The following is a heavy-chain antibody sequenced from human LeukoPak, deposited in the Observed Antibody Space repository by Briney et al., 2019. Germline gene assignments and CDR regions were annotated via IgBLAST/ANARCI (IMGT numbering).Heavy chain of an antibody. V-gene: IGHV4-39*02. CDR1: GGSISSSSHY. D-gene: IGHD3-16*02. CDR3: GRGYIREAFDI. CDR2: IYYSGST. J-gene: IGHJ3*02. Sequence: MTSETLSLTCTVSGGSISSSSHYLGWIRQPRGKGHEWIGSIYYSGSTDYSPSRRSRLTISVYTSKNQLSLKLTSVTAADTAIYYCGRGYIREAFDIWGQGTKVAVSS.